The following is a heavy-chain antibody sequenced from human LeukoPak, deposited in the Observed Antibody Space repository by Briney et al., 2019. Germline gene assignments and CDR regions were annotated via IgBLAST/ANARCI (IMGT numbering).Heavy chain of an antibody. J-gene: IGHJ5*02. Sequence: SETLSLTCAVYGGSFSGYYWSWIRQPPGKGLEWIGEINHSGSTNYNPSLKSRVTISVDTSKNQFSLKLSSVTAADTAVYYCARTTRIWFGELLFSTREVWFDPWGQGTLVTVSS. D-gene: IGHD3-10*01. CDR3: ARTTRIWFGELLFSTREVWFDP. CDR2: INHSGST. V-gene: IGHV4-34*01. CDR1: GGSFSGYY.